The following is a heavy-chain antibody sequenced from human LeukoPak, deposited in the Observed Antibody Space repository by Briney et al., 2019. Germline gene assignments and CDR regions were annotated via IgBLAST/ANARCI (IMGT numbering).Heavy chain of an antibody. CDR1: GFTFSSYS. CDR3: ARDRGYGYHPRWFDP. Sequence: GSLRLSCAASGFTFSSYSMNWVRQAPGEGLGWVSSINSSSSYIYYADSVKGRFTISRDNAKNSLYLQMNSLRAEDTAVYYCARDRGYGYHPRWFDPWGQGTQVTVSS. J-gene: IGHJ5*02. CDR2: INSSSSYI. V-gene: IGHV3-21*01. D-gene: IGHD5-18*01.